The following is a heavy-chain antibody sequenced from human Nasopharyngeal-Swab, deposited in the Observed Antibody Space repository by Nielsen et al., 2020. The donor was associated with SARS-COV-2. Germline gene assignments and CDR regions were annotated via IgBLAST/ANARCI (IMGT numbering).Heavy chain of an antibody. Sequence: GESLKISCKGSGYSFTSYWIGWVRQMPGKGLEWMGIIYPGDSDTRYSPSFQGQVTISADKSISTAYLQWSSLKASGTAMYYCARRKWELLDGSPDWFDPWGQGTLVTVSS. V-gene: IGHV5-51*01. J-gene: IGHJ5*02. CDR3: ARRKWELLDGSPDWFDP. CDR2: IYPGDSDT. CDR1: GYSFTSYW. D-gene: IGHD1-26*01.